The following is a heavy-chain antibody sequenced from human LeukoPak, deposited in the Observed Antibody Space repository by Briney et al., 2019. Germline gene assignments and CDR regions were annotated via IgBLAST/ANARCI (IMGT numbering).Heavy chain of an antibody. D-gene: IGHD3-9*01. CDR2: IYYSGST. J-gene: IGHJ3*01. CDR3: AGQSTYYDILTGLN. CDR1: GGSISSYY. V-gene: IGHV4-59*01. Sequence: SETLSLTCTVSGGSISSYYWSWIRQPPGKGLEWIGYIYYSGSTNYNPSLKSRVTISVDTSKNQFSLKLSSVTAADTAVYYCAGQSTYYDILTGLNWGQGTMVTVSS.